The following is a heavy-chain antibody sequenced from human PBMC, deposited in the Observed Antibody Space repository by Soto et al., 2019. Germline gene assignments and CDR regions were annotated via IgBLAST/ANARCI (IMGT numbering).Heavy chain of an antibody. V-gene: IGHV3-30-3*01. D-gene: IGHD3-3*01. CDR3: ARPYYDFRSGYYPLEDVFDR. Sequence: QEKLVDSGGSVVQPGRSLRLSCAASGFDFIGYPMHWVRQAPGKGLEWVAVISYDGTTTQYADSVKGRFTISRDNSKNTLYLHMNRLRPEDTALYYCARPYYDFRSGYYPLEDVFDRWGRGTLVTVSS. CDR1: GFDFIGYP. J-gene: IGHJ4*02. CDR2: ISYDGTTT.